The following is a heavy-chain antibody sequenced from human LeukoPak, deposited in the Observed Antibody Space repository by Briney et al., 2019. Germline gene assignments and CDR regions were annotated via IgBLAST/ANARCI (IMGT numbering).Heavy chain of an antibody. V-gene: IGHV3-11*04. CDR3: ATGYSSGWYFYFQH. CDR2: ISSSGSTI. Sequence: GGSLRLSCAASGFTFSDYYMSWIRQAPGKGLEWVSYISSSGSTIYYADSVKGRFTISRDNAKNSLSLRMNSLSAEDTAVYYCATGYSSGWYFYFQHWGQGSLVSVSS. D-gene: IGHD6-19*01. J-gene: IGHJ1*01. CDR1: GFTFSDYY.